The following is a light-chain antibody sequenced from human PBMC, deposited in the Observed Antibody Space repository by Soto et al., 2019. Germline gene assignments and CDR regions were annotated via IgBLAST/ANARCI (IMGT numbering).Light chain of an antibody. CDR1: SSNIGSNT. V-gene: IGLV1-44*01. Sequence: QAVVAQPPSPSGTPGQRVTISCSGSSSNIGSNTVNWYQQLPGTTPKLLIYNNNQRPSGVPDRFSGSKSGTSASLAISGLQSEDEADYYCAAWDDILNGWVFGGGTKLTVL. CDR3: AAWDDILNGWV. CDR2: NNN. J-gene: IGLJ3*02.